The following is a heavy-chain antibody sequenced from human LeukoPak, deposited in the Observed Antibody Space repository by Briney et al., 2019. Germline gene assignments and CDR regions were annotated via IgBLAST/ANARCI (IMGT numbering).Heavy chain of an antibody. CDR2: IIPILGIA. V-gene: IGHV1-69*04. CDR1: GGTFSSYA. CDR3: ARALWGSSWPPELGWFDP. D-gene: IGHD6-13*01. Sequence: SVKVSCKASGGTFSSYAISWVRQAPGQGREWMGRIIPILGIANYAQKFQGHVTITADKSTSPAYMELSSLRSEATAVHYRARALWGSSWPPELGWFDPWGQGTLVTVSS. J-gene: IGHJ5*02.